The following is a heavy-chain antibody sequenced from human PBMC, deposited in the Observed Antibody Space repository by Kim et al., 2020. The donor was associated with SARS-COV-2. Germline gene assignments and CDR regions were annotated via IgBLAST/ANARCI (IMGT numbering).Heavy chain of an antibody. D-gene: IGHD3-10*01. CDR3: AKRDVSGRLPRYVGWFDP. J-gene: IGHJ5*02. V-gene: IGHV4-30-4*01. CDR2: IYYRGST. Sequence: LEYIGSIYYRGSTCYNPSLLRRLTISVDTSKNQFSLKLASVTAADTAVYYCAKRDVSGRLPRYVGWFDPWGQGTLVTVSS.